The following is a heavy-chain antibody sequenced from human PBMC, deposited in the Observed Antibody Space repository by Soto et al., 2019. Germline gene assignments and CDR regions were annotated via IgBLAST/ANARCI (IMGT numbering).Heavy chain of an antibody. J-gene: IGHJ4*02. CDR3: AKRDGAAAAGIDY. Sequence: EVQLLESGGGLVQPGESLRLSCAASGFSFSLYAMTWVRQAPGKGLEWVSTISGTGSTYYADSMKGRFTISRDNSKATVYLQMNNLRAEDTAVYYCAKRDGAAAAGIDYWGQGNLVTVSS. CDR2: ISGTGST. CDR1: GFSFSLYA. V-gene: IGHV3-23*01. D-gene: IGHD6-13*01.